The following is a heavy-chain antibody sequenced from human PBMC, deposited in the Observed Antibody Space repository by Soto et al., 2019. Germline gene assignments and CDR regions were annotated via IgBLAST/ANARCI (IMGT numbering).Heavy chain of an antibody. V-gene: IGHV5-51*01. D-gene: IGHD6-6*01. Sequence: GSGYSFTSYWIGWVRQMPGKGLEWMGIIYPGDSDTRYSPSFQGQVTISADKSISTAYLQWTSLKASDTAMYYCTRVTQLVVSWFDPWGQGTLVTVSS. CDR3: TRVTQLVVSWFDP. J-gene: IGHJ5*02. CDR2: IYPGDSDT. CDR1: GYSFTSYW.